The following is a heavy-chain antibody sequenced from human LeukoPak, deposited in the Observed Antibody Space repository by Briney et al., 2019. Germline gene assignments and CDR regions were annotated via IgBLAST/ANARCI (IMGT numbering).Heavy chain of an antibody. CDR1: GFSLSTSGVG. Sequence: SGPTLVKPTQTLTLTCTFSGFSLSTSGVGVGWIRQPPGKALEWLALIYWDDDKRYSPSLKSRLTITKDTSKNQVVLTMTNMDPVETATYYCAHSGYDYVWGSYHSMDTFDYWGQGTLVTVSS. V-gene: IGHV2-5*02. CDR2: IYWDDDK. CDR3: AHSGYDYVWGSYHSMDTFDY. D-gene: IGHD3-16*02. J-gene: IGHJ4*02.